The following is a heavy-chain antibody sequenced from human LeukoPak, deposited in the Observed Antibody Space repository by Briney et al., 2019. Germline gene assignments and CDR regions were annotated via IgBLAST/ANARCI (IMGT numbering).Heavy chain of an antibody. J-gene: IGHJ3*02. D-gene: IGHD1-26*01. CDR3: ARQETSSYNGAFDI. V-gene: IGHV3-7*01. CDR1: GLTFNSYW. Sequence: GGSLRLSCVASSGLTFNSYWMSWVRQAPGKGLEWVANIRKDGSEKYYVDSVKGRFTISRDNAKNSLYLQMNSLRADDTAVYHCARQETSSYNGAFDIWGQGTMVTVSS. CDR2: IRKDGSEK.